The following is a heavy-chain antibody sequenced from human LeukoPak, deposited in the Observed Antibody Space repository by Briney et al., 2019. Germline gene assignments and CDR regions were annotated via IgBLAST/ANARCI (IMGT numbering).Heavy chain of an antibody. CDR3: AAEYMTRNYYYGMDV. V-gene: IGHV1-58*02. CDR1: GFTFTSSA. J-gene: IGHJ6*02. D-gene: IGHD1-14*01. Sequence: SVKVSCKASGFTFTSSAMQWVRQARGQRLEWIGWIFVGSGNTNYAQKFQERVTITRDMSTSTAYMELSSLRSEDTAVYYCAAEYMTRNYYYGMDVWGQGTTVTVSS. CDR2: IFVGSGNT.